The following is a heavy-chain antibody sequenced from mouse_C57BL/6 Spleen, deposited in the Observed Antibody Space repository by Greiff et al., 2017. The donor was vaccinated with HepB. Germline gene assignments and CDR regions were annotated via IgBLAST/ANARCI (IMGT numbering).Heavy chain of an antibody. CDR3: TRDDGTWYFDV. Sequence: DVMLVESGEGLVKPGGSLKLSCAASGFTFSSYSMSWVRQTPEKRLEWVAYISSGGDYIYYADTLKGRYTISRDNARNTLYLQMSSLKSEDTAMYYCTRDDGTWYFDVWGTGTTVTVSS. J-gene: IGHJ1*03. V-gene: IGHV5-9-1*02. D-gene: IGHD2-3*01. CDR1: GFTFSSYS. CDR2: ISSGGDYI.